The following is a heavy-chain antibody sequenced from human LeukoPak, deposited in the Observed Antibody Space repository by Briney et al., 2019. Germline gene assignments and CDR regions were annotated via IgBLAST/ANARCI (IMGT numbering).Heavy chain of an antibody. CDR1: GYTFSGYY. V-gene: IGHV1-2*02. J-gene: IGHJ4*02. Sequence: ASVKVSCKASGYTFSGYYMHWVRQTPGQGLEWMGWINPNSGGTNYAQKFQGRVTMTRDTSISTAYMDLSRLSSDDTAVYYCARGDPTRGQWMVFEFDYWGQGTLVTVSS. CDR2: INPNSGGT. CDR3: ARGDPTRGQWMVFEFDY. D-gene: IGHD6-19*01.